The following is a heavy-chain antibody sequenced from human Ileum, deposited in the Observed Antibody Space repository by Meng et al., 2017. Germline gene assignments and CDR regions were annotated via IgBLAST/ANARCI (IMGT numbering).Heavy chain of an antibody. D-gene: IGHD3-10*01. J-gene: IGHJ4*02. Sequence: GESLKISCAASGFSFSTSWMSWVRQAPGKGLEWVANIDQGGSNKYYVSSVKDRFTISRDNAENSVSLQMSNLRAEDTAVYYCARGFGTDYWGQGTLVTVSS. CDR3: ARGFGTDY. CDR1: GFSFSTSW. V-gene: IGHV3-7*01. CDR2: IDQGGSNK.